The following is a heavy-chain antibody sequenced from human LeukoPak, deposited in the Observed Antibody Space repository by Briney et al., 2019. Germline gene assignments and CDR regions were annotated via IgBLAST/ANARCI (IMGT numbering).Heavy chain of an antibody. Sequence: GRSLRLSCAASGFTFSSYAMSWVCQAPGKVLEWVSAISGSGGSTYYADSVKGRFTISRDNAKNSLYLQMNSLRAEDTAVYYCAELGITMIGGVWGKGTTVTISS. CDR1: GFTFSSYA. D-gene: IGHD3-10*02. J-gene: IGHJ6*04. V-gene: IGHV3-23*01. CDR3: AELGITMIGGV. CDR2: ISGSGGST.